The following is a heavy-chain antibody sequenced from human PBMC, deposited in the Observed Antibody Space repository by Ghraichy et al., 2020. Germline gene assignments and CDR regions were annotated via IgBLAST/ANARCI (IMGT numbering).Heavy chain of an antibody. CDR3: ERDRHFTYYDILTGYPYYSYGMDG. J-gene: IGHJ6*02. V-gene: IGHV3-21*01. D-gene: IGHD3-9*01. CDR2: ISSSSSDI. Sequence: GGSLRLSCAASGFTFSSYSMNWVRQAPGKGLEWVSSISSSSSDIYYADSVKGRFTISRDNAKNSLYLQMNSLRAEDTAVYYCERDRHFTYYDILTGYPYYSYGMDGLGQGTTVTVSS. CDR1: GFTFSSYS.